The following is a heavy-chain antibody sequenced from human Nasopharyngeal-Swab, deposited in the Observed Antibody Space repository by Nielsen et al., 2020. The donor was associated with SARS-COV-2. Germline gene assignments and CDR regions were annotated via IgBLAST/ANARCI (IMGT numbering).Heavy chain of an antibody. J-gene: IGHJ4*02. Sequence: ASVKVSCKTSGYTFTDYYILWLRQVPGQGLEWVGCINPDSGDTRYAQKFQGRVTVTRDRSRSTAYIELSRLRSDDTAVYYCARDYYDNYDSDYWGQGTLVTVSS. CDR1: GYTFTDYY. CDR2: INPDSGDT. V-gene: IGHV1-2*02. CDR3: ARDYYDNYDSDY. D-gene: IGHD3-22*01.